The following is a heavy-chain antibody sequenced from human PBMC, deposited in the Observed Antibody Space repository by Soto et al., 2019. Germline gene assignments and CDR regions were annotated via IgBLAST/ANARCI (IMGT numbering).Heavy chain of an antibody. D-gene: IGHD3-22*01. J-gene: IGHJ3*02. CDR3: ARTGSSGYYYDARADAFDI. V-gene: IGHV1-46*01. CDR1: GYTFTSYY. Sequence: ASVKVSCKASGYTFTSYYMHWVRQAPGQGLDWMGIINPSGGSTSYAQKFQGRVTMTRDTSTSTVYMELSSLRSEDTAVYYCARTGSSGYYYDARADAFDIWGQGTMVTVSS. CDR2: INPSGGST.